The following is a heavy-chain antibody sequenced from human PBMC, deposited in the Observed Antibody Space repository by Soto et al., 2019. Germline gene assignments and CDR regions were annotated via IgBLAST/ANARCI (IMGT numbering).Heavy chain of an antibody. V-gene: IGHV1-3*01. CDR2: INAGNGNT. CDR3: ARAVGGPTSNLGY. Sequence: ASVKVSCTASGYTFTSYAMHWVRQAPGQRLEWMGWINAGNGNTKYSQKFQGRVTITRDTSASTAYMELSSLRSEDTAVYYCARAVGGPTSNLGYWGQGTLVTVSS. J-gene: IGHJ4*02. D-gene: IGHD3-16*01. CDR1: GYTFTSYA.